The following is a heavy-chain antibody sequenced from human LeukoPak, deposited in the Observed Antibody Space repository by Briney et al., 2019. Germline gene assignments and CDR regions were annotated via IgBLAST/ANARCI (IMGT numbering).Heavy chain of an antibody. Sequence: PSQTLSLTCAISGDSVSSNSATWTWIRQSPSRGLEWLGGTYYRSKWYNDYAVSVKSRVIINPDTSKNQFSLQLNSVTPEDTAVYYCARGSSSSSWYFDYWGQGTLVTVSS. D-gene: IGHD6-13*01. V-gene: IGHV6-1*01. CDR3: ARGSSSSSWYFDY. J-gene: IGHJ4*02. CDR2: TYYRSKWYN. CDR1: GDSVSSNSAT.